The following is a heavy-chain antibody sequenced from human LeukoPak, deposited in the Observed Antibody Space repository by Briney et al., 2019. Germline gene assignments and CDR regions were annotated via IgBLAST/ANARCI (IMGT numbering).Heavy chain of an antibody. Sequence: GASVKVSCKASNYTFTSYGISWVRQAPGQGLEWMAWINAYNGDTNYAQKLQGRVTLTTDTSTSTAYMELRSLRSDDTAVYYCARDTSSVLEWLSPFDYWGQGTPVTVSS. V-gene: IGHV1-18*01. CDR2: INAYNGDT. CDR3: ARDTSSVLEWLSPFDY. D-gene: IGHD3-3*01. CDR1: NYTFTSYG. J-gene: IGHJ4*02.